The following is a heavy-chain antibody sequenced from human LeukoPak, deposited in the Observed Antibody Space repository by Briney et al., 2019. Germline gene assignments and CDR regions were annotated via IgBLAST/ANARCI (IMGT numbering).Heavy chain of an antibody. V-gene: IGHV1-69*01. CDR2: IIPIFGTA. J-gene: IGHJ4*02. CDR3: ARGPIRLGELSSYFDY. CDR1: GGTFISYA. D-gene: IGHD3-16*02. Sequence: GSSVKVSCKASGGTFISYAISWVRQAPRQGLEWMGGIIPIFGTANYAQKFQGRVTITADESTSTAYMELSSLRSEDTAVYYCARGPIRLGELSSYFDYWGQGTLVTVSS.